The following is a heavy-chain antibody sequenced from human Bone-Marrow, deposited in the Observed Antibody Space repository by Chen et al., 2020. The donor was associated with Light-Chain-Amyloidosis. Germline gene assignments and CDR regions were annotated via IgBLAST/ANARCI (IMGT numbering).Heavy chain of an antibody. V-gene: IGHV3-23*04. D-gene: IGHD3-9*01. CDR3: AKDISYDDILPGYPADAFDI. CDR1: GFAFSSYA. J-gene: IGHJ3*02. CDR2: LSGSGGSR. Sequence: EVQLVESGGGLLQRGGSLRLSCAASGFAFSSYAMSWVRQAPGKGLEWVATLSGSGGSRYYGASVKGRLTISSDNSKNALFLQMISLIADDTAVYYCAKDISYDDILPGYPADAFDIWGQGTMVTVSS.